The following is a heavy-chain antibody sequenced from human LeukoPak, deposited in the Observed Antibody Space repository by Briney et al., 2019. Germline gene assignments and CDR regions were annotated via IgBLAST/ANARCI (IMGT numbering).Heavy chain of an antibody. CDR3: AGGDPIDY. J-gene: IGHJ4*02. V-gene: IGHV3-NL1*01. CDR2: VYNSGRT. D-gene: IGHD2-21*01. Sequence: PGGSLRLSCAASGFTFSSYGMHWVRQAPGKGLEWVSIVYNSGRTYYADSVRGRFTISRDFSKNTVYLQINSLRVEDTAVYYCAGGDPIDYWGLGTLVTVSS. CDR1: GFTFSSYG.